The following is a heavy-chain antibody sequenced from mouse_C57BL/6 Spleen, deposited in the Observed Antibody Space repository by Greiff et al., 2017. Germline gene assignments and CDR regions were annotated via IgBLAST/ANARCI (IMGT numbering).Heavy chain of an antibody. CDR2: IYPGSGST. Sequence: QVQLKQPGTELVKPGASVKLSCKASGYTFTSYWITWVKQRPGQGLERIGDIYPGSGSTNYNEKFKSKATLTVDTSSSTAYMQLGSLTSEDSAVYYCARRGGLRQYFDVWRKGTTVTVSS. CDR1: GYTFTSYW. V-gene: IGHV1-55*01. CDR3: ARRGGLRQYFDV. J-gene: IGHJ1*03.